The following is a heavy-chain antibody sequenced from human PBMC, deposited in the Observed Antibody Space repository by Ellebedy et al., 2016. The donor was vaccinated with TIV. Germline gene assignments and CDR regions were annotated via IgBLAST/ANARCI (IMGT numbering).Heavy chain of an antibody. CDR1: GFSFRNYW. D-gene: IGHD4-17*01. CDR3: ARRGSYGDYAVQVNNWFDS. Sequence: GGSLRLSCVAPGFSFRNYWMGWVRQAPGKGLEWVANIYQDGSEKYYVDSVEGRFTISRDNAKNSLYLEMKSLRAEDTAVYYCARRGSYGDYAVQVNNWFDSWGQGTPVTVSP. V-gene: IGHV3-7*01. CDR2: IYQDGSEK. J-gene: IGHJ5*01.